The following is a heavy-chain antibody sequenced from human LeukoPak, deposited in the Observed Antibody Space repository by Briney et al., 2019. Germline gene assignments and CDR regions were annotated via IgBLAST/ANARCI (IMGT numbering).Heavy chain of an antibody. J-gene: IGHJ4*02. CDR3: ARDEEVGATGSFFDY. D-gene: IGHD1-26*01. CDR1: GYTFTSYY. V-gene: IGHV1-46*01. CDR2: INPSGGST. Sequence: GASVRVSCKASGYTFTSYYMHWVRQAPGQGLEWMGIINPSGGSTSYAQKFQGRDTMTRDTSTSAVYMELSSLRSEDTAVYYCARDEEVGATGSFFDYWGQGTLVTVSS.